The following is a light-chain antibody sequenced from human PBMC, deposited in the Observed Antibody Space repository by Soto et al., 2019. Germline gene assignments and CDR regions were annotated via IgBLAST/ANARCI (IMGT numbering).Light chain of an antibody. V-gene: IGKV1-5*03. CDR1: QSISIW. J-gene: IGKJ1*01. CDR2: KTS. Sequence: DIHMTQSPSTLSASVGDRVTITCRARQSISIWLAWYQQKPGKAPNLLIYKTSSLESGVPSRFSGSGSGTEFTLTISILQPDDFATYYCQHWNDYSWTF. CDR3: QHWNDYSWT.